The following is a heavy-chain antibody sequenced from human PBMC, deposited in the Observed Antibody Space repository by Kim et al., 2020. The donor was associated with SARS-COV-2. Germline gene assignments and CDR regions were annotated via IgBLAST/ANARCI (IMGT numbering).Heavy chain of an antibody. CDR1: GFTFRNYA. CDR3: GKSFVVRNLGRSSYYYG. V-gene: IGHV3-23*01. J-gene: IGHJ6*01. CDR2: IGGGGVTS. D-gene: IGHD6-6*01. Sequence: GGSLRLSCAASGFTFRNYAMFWVRQAPGKGLEWVSGIGGGGVTSFHADSVKGRFFISRDTSKHMLYLQMDSLSAEDTALYSCGKSFVVRNLGRSSYYYG.